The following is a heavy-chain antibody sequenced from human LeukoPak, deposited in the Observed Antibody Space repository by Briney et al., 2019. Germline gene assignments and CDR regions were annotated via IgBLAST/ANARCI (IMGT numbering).Heavy chain of an antibody. D-gene: IGHD3-22*01. CDR1: GYTFTGYY. Sequence: ASVKVSCKASGYTFTGYYMHWVRQAPGQGLEWMGRITPNSGGTNYEQKFQGRVTMTRDTSISTAYMELSRLRSDDTAVYYCARDGAPYYYDSSGYYYSDYWGQGTLVTVSS. CDR3: ARDGAPYYYDSSGYYYSDY. V-gene: IGHV1-2*06. J-gene: IGHJ4*02. CDR2: ITPNSGGT.